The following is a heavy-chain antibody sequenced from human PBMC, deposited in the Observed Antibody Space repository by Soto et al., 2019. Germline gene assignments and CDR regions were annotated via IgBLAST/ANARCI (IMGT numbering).Heavy chain of an antibody. CDR2: IIPILGTA. CDR3: ASGHRYRSGGSCYSGDY. Sequence: SLKVSYTASGRTSSTSAIRWSPKAPGHGLEWMGGIIPILGTANYAQKFQGRVTITADESTSTAYMELSSLRSEDTALYYCASGHRYRSGGSCYSGDYWGQG. CDR1: GRTSSTSA. D-gene: IGHD2-15*01. J-gene: IGHJ4*02. V-gene: IGHV1-69*13.